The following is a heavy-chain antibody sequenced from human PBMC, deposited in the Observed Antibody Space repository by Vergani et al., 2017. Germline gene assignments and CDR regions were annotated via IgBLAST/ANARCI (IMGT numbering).Heavy chain of an antibody. CDR3: ARDSLTRLRGIPLDT. J-gene: IGHJ4*02. V-gene: IGHV4-34*10. Sequence: QVQLQESGPGLVKPSETLSLTCNIPNGSLIDYYWAWIRQPPGKGLEWIGEINHSGHTNYNPSLESRVTISVDTSNNRFSLKLTSVTAADTAVYFFARDSLTRLRGIPLDTGGQGTLVTVSS. D-gene: IGHD5-18*01. CDR1: NGSLIDYY. CDR2: INHSGHT.